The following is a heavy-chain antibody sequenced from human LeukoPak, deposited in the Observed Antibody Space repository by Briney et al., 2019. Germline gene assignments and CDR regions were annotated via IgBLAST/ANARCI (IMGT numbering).Heavy chain of an antibody. Sequence: PGGSLRLSCAASGFTFSSYAMHWVRQAPGKGLEWVAIISYYGSNKYHADSVKGRFTISRHNAKNSVYLQLDSLRDEDTAVYYCAREQYSRSLGAFDIWGQGTLVIVSS. CDR1: GFTFSSYA. CDR2: ISYYGSNK. V-gene: IGHV3-30*04. J-gene: IGHJ3*02. CDR3: AREQYSRSLGAFDI. D-gene: IGHD1-26*01.